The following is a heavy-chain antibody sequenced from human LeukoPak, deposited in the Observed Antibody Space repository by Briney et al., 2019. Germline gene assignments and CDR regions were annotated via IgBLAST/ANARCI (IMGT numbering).Heavy chain of an antibody. J-gene: IGHJ4*02. V-gene: IGHV5-51*01. CDR1: GYSFTSYW. D-gene: IGHD4-17*01. CDR3: ARRGDYGTIAPDY. CDR2: IHPGDSDT. Sequence: GESLKISCKGSGYSFTSYWIGWVRQMPGKGLVWMGIIHPGDSDTTYSPSFQGQVTISADKSISTAYLQWTSLKASDTAMYYCARRGDYGTIAPDYWGQGTLVTVSS.